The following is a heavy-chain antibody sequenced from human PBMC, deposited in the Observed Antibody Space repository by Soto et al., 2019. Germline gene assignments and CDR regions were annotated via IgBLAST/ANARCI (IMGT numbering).Heavy chain of an antibody. D-gene: IGHD1-26*01. CDR3: ARSAVGATKSGFDS. V-gene: IGHV4-31*03. J-gene: IGHJ4*02. CDR2: IYYSGTT. CDR1: GDSINNGGHY. Sequence: QVQLQESGPGVVKPSQTLSLTCNVSGDSINNGGHYWSWIRQPPGKGLEWIGFIYYSGTTYYNPSLKIRVTISVHTSKIQFSLKLNSVTAADTAVYYCARSAVGATKSGFDSWGQGTLVTVSS.